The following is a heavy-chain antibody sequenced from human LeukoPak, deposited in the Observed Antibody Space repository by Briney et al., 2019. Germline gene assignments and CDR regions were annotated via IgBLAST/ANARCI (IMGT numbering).Heavy chain of an antibody. CDR3: ARRVVYCSSTSCYYWFDP. J-gene: IGHJ5*02. CDR2: ISAYNGNT. D-gene: IGHD2-2*01. Sequence: ASVKVSCKASGYTFTSYGISWVRQAPGQGLEWMGWISAYNGNTNYAQKFQGRVTMTRDTSISTAYMELSRLRSDDTAVYYCARRVVYCSSTSCYYWFDPWGQGTLVTVSS. CDR1: GYTFTSYG. V-gene: IGHV1-18*01.